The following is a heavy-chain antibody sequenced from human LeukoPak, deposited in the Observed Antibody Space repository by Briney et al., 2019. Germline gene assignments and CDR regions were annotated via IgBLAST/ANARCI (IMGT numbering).Heavy chain of an antibody. CDR1: GGSFSGYY. CDR3: ARGGLTIFGVVIIQRSYWYFDL. D-gene: IGHD3-3*01. V-gene: IGHV4-34*01. CDR2: INHSGST. J-gene: IGHJ2*01. Sequence: PSETLSLTCAVYGGSFSGYYWSWIRQPPGKGLEWIGEINHSGSTNYNPSLKGRVTISVDTSKNQFSLKLSSVTAADTAVYYCARGGLTIFGVVIIQRSYWYFDLWGRGTLVTVSS.